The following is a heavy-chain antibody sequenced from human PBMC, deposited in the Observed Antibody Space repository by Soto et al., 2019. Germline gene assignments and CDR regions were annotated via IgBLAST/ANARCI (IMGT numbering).Heavy chain of an antibody. CDR3: TSEDWSVVPPVS. J-gene: IGHJ5*02. CDR1: GDSVSSNSAA. CDR2: TYYRSKWYN. D-gene: IGHD3-9*01. Sequence: SQTLSLSCALSGDSVSSNSAAWSWIRQSPSRGLEWLGRTYYRSKWYNDYAVSVKCRLTIIPDTSKHQYSLQVNSVTPEDTAIYFCTSEDWSVVPPVSWGQGTLVTVSS. V-gene: IGHV6-1*01.